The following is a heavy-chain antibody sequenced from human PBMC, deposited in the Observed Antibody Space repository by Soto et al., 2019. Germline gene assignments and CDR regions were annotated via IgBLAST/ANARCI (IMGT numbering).Heavy chain of an antibody. CDR2: IGGFSGGT. Sequence: EVQLLESGGGSVQPGGALRLSCVASGFTFSTYAMSWVRQAPGKGLEWVSGIGGFSGGTDYADSVKGRLTISRDTSKNTLYLQMNSLRAEVTAVYFCAKVSILTESYHYYAMDVWGQGTTVTVSS. J-gene: IGHJ6*02. D-gene: IGHD3-9*01. V-gene: IGHV3-23*01. CDR3: AKVSILTESYHYYAMDV. CDR1: GFTFSTYA.